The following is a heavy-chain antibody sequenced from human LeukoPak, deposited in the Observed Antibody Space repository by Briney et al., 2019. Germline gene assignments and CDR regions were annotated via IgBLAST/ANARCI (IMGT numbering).Heavy chain of an antibody. V-gene: IGHV5-51*01. CDR3: ARPAAAGTLMDYFDS. CDR1: GYSFTNYW. D-gene: IGHD6-13*01. Sequence: GESLKISCKSSGYSFTNYWIGWVRQMPGKGLEWMGIIYPGDSDTRYSPSFQGQVSISADRSISTAYLHWSSLKASDTAMYYCARPAAAGTLMDYFDSWGQGTLVTVSP. CDR2: IYPGDSDT. J-gene: IGHJ4*02.